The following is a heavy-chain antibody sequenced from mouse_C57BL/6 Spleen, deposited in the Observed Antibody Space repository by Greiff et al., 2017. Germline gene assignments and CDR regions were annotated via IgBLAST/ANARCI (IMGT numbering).Heavy chain of an antibody. Sequence: QVQLQQSGAELVKPGASVKISCKASGYAFSSYWMNWVKQRPGKGLEWIGQIYPGDGDTNYNGKFKGKATLTADKSSSTAYMQLSSLTSEDSAVYFCARGYYYGSSPRFAYWGQGTLVTVSA. CDR2: IYPGDGDT. J-gene: IGHJ3*01. D-gene: IGHD1-1*01. CDR1: GYAFSSYW. V-gene: IGHV1-80*01. CDR3: ARGYYYGSSPRFAY.